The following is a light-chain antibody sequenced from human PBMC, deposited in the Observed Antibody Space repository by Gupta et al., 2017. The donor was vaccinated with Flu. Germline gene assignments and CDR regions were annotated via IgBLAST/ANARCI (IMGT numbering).Light chain of an antibody. V-gene: IGKV1-39*01. J-gene: IGKJ2*01. CDR2: GAS. Sequence: DIHMTQSPSSLSASVGDRVTITCRASQSISTYLNWYQKKPGQAPKLVIYGASSLQSGVPSRFTGSGSGTDFFLSISSLHPEDFATYYCQESYSSPYTFGQGTKLEIK. CDR1: QSISTY. CDR3: QESYSSPYT.